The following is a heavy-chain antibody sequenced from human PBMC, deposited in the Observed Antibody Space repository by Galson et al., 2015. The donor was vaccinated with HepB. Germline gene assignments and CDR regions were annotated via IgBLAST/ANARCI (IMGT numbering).Heavy chain of an antibody. CDR2: ITAYNDET. J-gene: IGHJ4*02. V-gene: IGHV1-18*01. Sequence: QAPGQGLELMGWITAYNDETSSAQKLQGRVNMSTDTSTNTAYLELRNLRSDDTAVYYCARTLVSYMVRGVIDFWGRGTLVTVSS. CDR3: ARTLVSYMVRGVIDF. D-gene: IGHD3-10*01.